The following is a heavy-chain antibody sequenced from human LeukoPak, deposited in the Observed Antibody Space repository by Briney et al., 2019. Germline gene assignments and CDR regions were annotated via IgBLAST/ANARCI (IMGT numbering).Heavy chain of an antibody. V-gene: IGHV3-53*04. CDR2: IYSDGST. J-gene: IGHJ6*02. CDR3: ARAWWDSSYYYYGMDV. Sequence: SGGSLRLSCAASGFTVSSNYMSWVRQAPGKGLEWVSVIYSDGSTYYADSVKGRFTISRHNSKNTLYLQMNSLRAEDTAVYYCARAWWDSSYYYYGMDVWGQGTTVTVSS. CDR1: GFTVSSNY. D-gene: IGHD3-22*01.